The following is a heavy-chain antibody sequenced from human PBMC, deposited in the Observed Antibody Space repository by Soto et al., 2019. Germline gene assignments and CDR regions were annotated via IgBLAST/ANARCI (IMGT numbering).Heavy chain of an antibody. J-gene: IGHJ2*01. Sequence: QVQLQQWGAGPLRPLETLSLTCGVSGGSFSGYYWAWIRQSPGKGLEWIGESNDRGSINYNPSLKSRVSISVDTSKNHYSLNLRSVTAADTAVYYCARESHDILTGPPWVWYFDLWGRGNLVTVSS. CDR3: ARESHDILTGPPWVWYFDL. CDR1: GGSFSGYY. CDR2: SNDRGSI. V-gene: IGHV4-34*01. D-gene: IGHD3-9*01.